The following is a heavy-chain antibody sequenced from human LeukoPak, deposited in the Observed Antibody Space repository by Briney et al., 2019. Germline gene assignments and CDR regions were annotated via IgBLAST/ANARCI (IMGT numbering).Heavy chain of an antibody. CDR1: GFTFRSYT. D-gene: IGHD3-10*01. CDR3: ARDRSPGNFDY. Sequence: PGGSLRLSCAASGFTFRSYTMNWVRQAPGKGLEWVSSITSGSSYIYYADSVKGRFSISRDNAKNSLYLQMNSLRAEDTAVYYCARDRSPGNFDYWGQGTLVTVSS. J-gene: IGHJ4*02. V-gene: IGHV3-21*01. CDR2: ITSGSSYI.